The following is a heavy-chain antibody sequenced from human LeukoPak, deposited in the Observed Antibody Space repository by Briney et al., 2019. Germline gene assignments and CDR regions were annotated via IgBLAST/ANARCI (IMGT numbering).Heavy chain of an antibody. CDR3: ARPAAAGPWYFDL. CDR2: IYYSGST. J-gene: IGHJ2*01. D-gene: IGHD6-13*01. V-gene: IGHV4-61*01. CDR1: GGSISSGSYY. Sequence: SETLSLTCTVSGGSISSGSYYWSWIRQPPGKGLEWIGYIYYSGSTNYNPSLKSRVTISVDTSKNQFSLKLSSVTAADTAVYYCARPAAAGPWYFDLWGRGTLVTVSS.